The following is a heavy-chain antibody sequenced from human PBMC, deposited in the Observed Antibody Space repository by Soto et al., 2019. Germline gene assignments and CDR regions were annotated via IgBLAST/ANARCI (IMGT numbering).Heavy chain of an antibody. Sequence: ASVKVSCKASGYTFTSYYMRWVRQAPGQGLEWMGIINPSGGSTSYAQKFQGRVTMTRDTSTSTVYMELSSLRSEDTAVYYCASEMATIDSPLDYWGQGTLVTGSS. V-gene: IGHV1-46*01. CDR2: INPSGGST. CDR3: ASEMATIDSPLDY. D-gene: IGHD5-12*01. CDR1: GYTFTSYY. J-gene: IGHJ4*02.